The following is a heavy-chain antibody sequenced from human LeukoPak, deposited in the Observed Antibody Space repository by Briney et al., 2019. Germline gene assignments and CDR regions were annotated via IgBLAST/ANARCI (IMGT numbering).Heavy chain of an antibody. CDR3: AKVVRAGSGAFDI. CDR1: GFTFDDYA. J-gene: IGHJ3*02. CDR2: ISWNSGSI. Sequence: PGGSLRLSCAASGFTFDDYAMHWVRQAPGQGLEWVAGISWNSGSIGYADSVKGRFTISRDNAKNSLYLQMNSLRAEDTALYYCAKVVRAGSGAFDIWGQGTMVTVSS. D-gene: IGHD3-10*01. V-gene: IGHV3-9*01.